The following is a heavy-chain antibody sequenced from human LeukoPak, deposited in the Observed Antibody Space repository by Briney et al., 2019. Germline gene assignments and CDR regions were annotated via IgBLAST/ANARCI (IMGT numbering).Heavy chain of an antibody. D-gene: IGHD3-22*01. CDR2: ISAYNGNT. J-gene: IGHJ3*02. V-gene: IGHV1-18*01. CDR1: GYTFTSYG. Sequence: ASVKVSCKASGYTFTSYGISWVRQAPGQGLEWMGWISAYNGNTNYAQKLQGRVTMTTDTSTSTAYMELRSLRSDDTAVYYCARDGSSGYLLDAFDIWGQGTMVTVSS. CDR3: ARDGSSGYLLDAFDI.